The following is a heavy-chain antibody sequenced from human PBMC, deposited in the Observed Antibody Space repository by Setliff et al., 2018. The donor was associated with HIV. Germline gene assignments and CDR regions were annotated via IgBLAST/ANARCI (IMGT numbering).Heavy chain of an antibody. Sequence: TSETLSLTCGVSDGSISSSNWWSWVRQPPGEGLEWIGEIYHSGSTNYNPSLKSRVTISVDKSKNQFSLKVSSVTAADTAVYYCARVGMTTTYYWGQGTLVTVSS. CDR2: IYHSGST. J-gene: IGHJ4*02. CDR3: ARVGMTTTYY. CDR1: DGSISSSNW. D-gene: IGHD4-4*01. V-gene: IGHV4-4*02.